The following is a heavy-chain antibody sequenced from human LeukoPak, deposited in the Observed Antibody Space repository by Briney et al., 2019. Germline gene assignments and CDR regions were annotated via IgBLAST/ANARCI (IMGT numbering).Heavy chain of an antibody. CDR3: AGGGNCSGGSCYSRYWFDP. J-gene: IGHJ5*02. Sequence: SETLSLTCTVSGGSISSYYWSWIRQPPGKGLEWIGYIYYSGSTNYNPSLKSRVTISVDTSKNQFSLKLSSVTAADTAVYYCAGGGNCSGGSCYSRYWFDPWGQGTLVTVSS. D-gene: IGHD2-15*01. V-gene: IGHV4-59*01. CDR2: IYYSGST. CDR1: GGSISSYY.